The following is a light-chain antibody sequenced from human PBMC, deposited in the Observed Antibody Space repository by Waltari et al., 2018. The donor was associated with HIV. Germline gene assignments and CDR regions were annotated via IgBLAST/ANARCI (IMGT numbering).Light chain of an antibody. CDR3: SSYTGITTLLYV. Sequence: QSALTQPASVSGSPGQSITISCTGITSDIGDYNYVSWYQQHSDKAPKLIIYGVTQRPSGVSSRFSGSKAGNTASLTSSGLQAEDEADYYCSSYTGITTLLYVFGSGTKVTVL. CDR1: TSDIGDYNY. J-gene: IGLJ1*01. CDR2: GVT. V-gene: IGLV2-14*01.